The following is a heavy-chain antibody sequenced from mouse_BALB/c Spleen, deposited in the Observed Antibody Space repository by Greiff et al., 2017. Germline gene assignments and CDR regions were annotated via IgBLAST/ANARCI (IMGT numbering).Heavy chain of an antibody. J-gene: IGHJ2*01. Sequence: VQLKESGPELVKPGASVKISCKASGYSFTGYFMNWVMQSHGKSLEWIGRINPYNGDTFYNQKFKGKATLTVDKSSSTAHMELRSLASEDSAVYYCARWDHYYGSSLDYWGQGTTLTVSS. CDR1: GYSFTGYF. V-gene: IGHV1-20*02. D-gene: IGHD1-1*01. CDR3: ARWDHYYGSSLDY. CDR2: INPYNGDT.